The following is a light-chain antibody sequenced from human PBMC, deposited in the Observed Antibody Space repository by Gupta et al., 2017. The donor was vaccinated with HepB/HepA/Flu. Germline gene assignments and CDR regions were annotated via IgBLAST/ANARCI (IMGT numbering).Light chain of an antibody. Sequence: QSALTQPASVSGSPGQSNTISCTGTSSDVEIYNFVSWYQQHPGKAPRLMIFEVSKRPSGVSNRFSGSKSGNTASLTISGLQAEDEADYYCCSYAGRRILVVFGGGTKLTVL. CDR2: EVS. V-gene: IGLV2-23*02. CDR1: SSDVEIYNF. CDR3: CSYAGRRILVV. J-gene: IGLJ2*01.